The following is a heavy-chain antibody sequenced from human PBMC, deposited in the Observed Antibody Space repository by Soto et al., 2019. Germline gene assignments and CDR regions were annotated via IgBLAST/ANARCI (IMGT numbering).Heavy chain of an antibody. D-gene: IGHD2-15*01. CDR2: INPDNGNT. J-gene: IGHJ5*02. CDR1: GYTFTRYT. V-gene: IGHV1-3*01. Sequence: ASVKVSCKASGYTFTRYTMNWVRQAPGQRLEWMGWINPDNGNTKSSQKFQDRVIITRDTSASTAYMDLSSLRSEDTAVYYCARGIATGQRGPWGQVTLGAVSS. CDR3: ARGIATGQRGP.